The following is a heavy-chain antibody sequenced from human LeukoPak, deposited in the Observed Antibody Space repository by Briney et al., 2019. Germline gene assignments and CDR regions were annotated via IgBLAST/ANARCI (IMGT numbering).Heavy chain of an antibody. J-gene: IGHJ3*02. CDR1: GFIFSSHG. D-gene: IGHD3-22*01. CDR3: ARANYDSSGYYDAFDI. Sequence: GGSLRLSCAASGFIFSSHGMNWVRQAPGKGLEWVSYISSSSSTIYYADSVKGRFTISRDNAKNSLYLQMNSLRAEDMAVYYCARANYDSSGYYDAFDIWGQGTMVTVSS. V-gene: IGHV3-48*01. CDR2: ISSSSSTI.